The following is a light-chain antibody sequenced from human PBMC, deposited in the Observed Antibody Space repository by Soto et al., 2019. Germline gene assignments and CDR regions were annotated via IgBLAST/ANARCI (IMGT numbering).Light chain of an antibody. V-gene: IGLV2-8*01. CDR3: SSYSISTAYL. Sequence: QSVLSQPPSASGSPGQSVTISCTGTSNDVGYYDYVSWYQQYPGKAPKLMIYEVNKRPSGVPDRFSGSKSGNTAFLTVSGLQAEDEADYFCSSYSISTAYLFGTGTKVTVL. CDR2: EVN. J-gene: IGLJ1*01. CDR1: SNDVGYYDY.